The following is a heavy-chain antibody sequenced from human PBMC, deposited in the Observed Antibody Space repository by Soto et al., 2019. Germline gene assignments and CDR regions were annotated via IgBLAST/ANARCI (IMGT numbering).Heavy chain of an antibody. CDR3: ARETYSSGWYYWFAP. CDR2: IYYSGGT. D-gene: IGHD6-19*01. CDR1: GGSISTYY. J-gene: IGHJ5*02. Sequence: SETLSLTCTVSGGSISTYYWSWIRQPPGKGLEWIGYIYYSGGTNYNPSLKSRVTISLDTSKNQFSLRLSSVTAADTAVYYCARETYSSGWYYWFAPWGQGTLVTVSS. V-gene: IGHV4-59*01.